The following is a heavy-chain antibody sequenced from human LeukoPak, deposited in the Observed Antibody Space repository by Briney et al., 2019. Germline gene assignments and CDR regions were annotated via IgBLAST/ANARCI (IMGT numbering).Heavy chain of an antibody. V-gene: IGHV3-21*01. CDR2: ITTSGTYI. J-gene: IGHJ4*02. CDR3: ARDGPEGSGSYLNY. D-gene: IGHD1-26*01. CDR1: GFTFSSYN. Sequence: GGSLRLSCAASGFTFSSYNMNWVRQAPGKGLEWVSCITTSGTYIYYADSVKGRFTISRGNAKNSLYLQMNSLRAEDTAVYYCARDGPEGSGSYLNYWGQGTLVTVSS.